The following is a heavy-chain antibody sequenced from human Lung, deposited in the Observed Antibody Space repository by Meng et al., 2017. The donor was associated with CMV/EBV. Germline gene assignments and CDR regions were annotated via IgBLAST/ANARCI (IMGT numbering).Heavy chain of an antibody. CDR2: IHYTGST. Sequence: LSLGSISSGSSYWDWLRQPPGKGLEWIGSIHYTGSTNYNPSLKTRVSISEDTSKNEFSLTLTSVTAADTAVYYCARTQWHVGYFDNWGQGTLVTVSS. CDR3: ARTQWHVGYFDN. D-gene: IGHD6-19*01. CDR1: LGSISSGSSY. J-gene: IGHJ4*02. V-gene: IGHV4-39*07.